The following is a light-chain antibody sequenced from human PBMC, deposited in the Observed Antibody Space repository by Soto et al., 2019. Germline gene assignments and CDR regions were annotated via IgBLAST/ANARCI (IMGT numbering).Light chain of an antibody. Sequence: QSALTQPASVSGSPGQSITISCTGTSSDVGHYNYVSWYQQHPGKAPTLIIYGVTNRPSGVSNRFSGSKSGNTASMTISGLQAEDEADYYCSSFTTSSTDCLFGGGTKLTVL. CDR3: SSFTTSSTDCL. CDR2: GVT. CDR1: SSDVGHYNY. V-gene: IGLV2-14*01. J-gene: IGLJ3*02.